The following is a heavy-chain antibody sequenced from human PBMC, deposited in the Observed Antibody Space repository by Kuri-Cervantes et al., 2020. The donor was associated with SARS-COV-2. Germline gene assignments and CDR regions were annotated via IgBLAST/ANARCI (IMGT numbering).Heavy chain of an antibody. J-gene: IGHJ4*02. Sequence: GSLRLSCAVSGYTISSGSYWGWIRQSPGKGLEWIGEISHSGSTKYNPSLKSRVTISVDTSKNQFSLKLSSVTAADTAVYYCARGRVDFTMIVVVITGGLYYFDNWGQGTLVTVSS. V-gene: IGHV4-38-2*01. CDR1: GYTISSGSY. CDR3: ARGRVDFTMIVVVITGGLYYFDN. D-gene: IGHD3-22*01. CDR2: ISHSGST.